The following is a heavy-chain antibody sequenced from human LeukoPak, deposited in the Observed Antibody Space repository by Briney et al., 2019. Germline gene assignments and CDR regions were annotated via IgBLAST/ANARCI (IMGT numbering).Heavy chain of an antibody. Sequence: PSETLSLTCTVSGGSMNINNYYWAWIRQPPGKGLEWLGSIYYTGTTYYNPSLNHRVTISVDTSQNQFSLRLSSVTAADTAVYFCARGRVSSSTWYSTYYYFFYMDFWGKGTTVTVSS. J-gene: IGHJ6*03. CDR1: GGSMNINNYY. CDR3: ARGRVSSSTWYSTYYYFFYMDF. CDR2: IYYTGTT. D-gene: IGHD4-11*01. V-gene: IGHV4-39*07.